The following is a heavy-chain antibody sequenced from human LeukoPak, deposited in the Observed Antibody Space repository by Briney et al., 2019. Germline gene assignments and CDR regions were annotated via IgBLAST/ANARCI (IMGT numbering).Heavy chain of an antibody. V-gene: IGHV3-30*02. J-gene: IGHJ4*02. CDR3: ASGVPFQSLDY. Sequence: GGSLRLSCAASGFTFTYFGMHWVRQAPGKGLEWVAFIRFDGGDKYYAGSVKGRFTISRDNSNNILYLQMNNLRAEDTAVYYCASGVPFQSLDYWGQGTLVTVSS. CDR1: GFTFTYFG. D-gene: IGHD6-19*01. CDR2: IRFDGGDK.